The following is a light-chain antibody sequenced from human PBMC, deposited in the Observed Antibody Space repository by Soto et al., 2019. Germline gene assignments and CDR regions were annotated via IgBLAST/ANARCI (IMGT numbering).Light chain of an antibody. CDR3: QKLNAYPPWT. CDR1: QGISSN. V-gene: IGKV1-9*01. CDR2: GAS. J-gene: IGKJ1*01. Sequence: QLTQSPSSLSASVGDRVTITCRASQGISSNLAWYQQKPGRAPKLLIFGASTLQSGVPSRFSGIGSGTDFTLTISSLQPEDFATYFCQKLNAYPPWTFGQGTKVEIK.